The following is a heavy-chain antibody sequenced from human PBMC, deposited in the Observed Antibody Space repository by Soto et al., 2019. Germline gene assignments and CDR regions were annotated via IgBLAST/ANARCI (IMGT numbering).Heavy chain of an antibody. CDR2: IIPIFGRA. D-gene: IGHD3-10*01. V-gene: IGHV1-69*13. CDR1: GGTFSSYA. J-gene: IGHJ6*02. Sequence: GASVKVSCKASGGTFSSYAISWVRQAPGQGLEWMGGIIPIFGRANYAQKFQGRVTITADESTSTAYMELSSLRSEDTAVYYCARSEYYGSGRADYYYYYGMDVWGQGTTVTVSS. CDR3: ARSEYYGSGRADYYYYYGMDV.